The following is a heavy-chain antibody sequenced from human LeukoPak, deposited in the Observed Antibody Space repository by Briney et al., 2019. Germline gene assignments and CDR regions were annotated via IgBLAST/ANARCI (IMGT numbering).Heavy chain of an antibody. Sequence: PSETLSLTCTVSGGSISSYYWSWIRQPAGKGLEWIGSIYYSGSTYYNPSLKSRVTISVDTSKNQFSLKLSSVTAADTAVYYCARRAVVTGFDPWGQGTLVTVSS. CDR3: ARRAVVTGFDP. J-gene: IGHJ5*02. D-gene: IGHD4-23*01. CDR1: GGSISSYY. V-gene: IGHV4-59*05. CDR2: IYYSGST.